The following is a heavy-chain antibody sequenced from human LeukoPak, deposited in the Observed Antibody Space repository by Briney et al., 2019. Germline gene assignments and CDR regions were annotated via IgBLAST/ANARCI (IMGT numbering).Heavy chain of an antibody. V-gene: IGHV5-51*01. Sequence: GESLKISCKGSGYSFTSYWIAWVRQMPGKGLEWMGIIYPGDSHTTYSPSFQGQVTISADKSISTAYLQWSSLKASDTAMYYCARQEEYYDYVWGSYRYHFDYWGQGTLVTVSS. CDR3: ARQEEYYDYVWGSYRYHFDY. D-gene: IGHD3-16*02. CDR1: GYSFTSYW. CDR2: IYPGDSHT. J-gene: IGHJ4*02.